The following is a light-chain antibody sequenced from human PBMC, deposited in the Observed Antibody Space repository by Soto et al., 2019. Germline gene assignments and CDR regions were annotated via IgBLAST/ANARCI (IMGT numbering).Light chain of an antibody. V-gene: IGKV3-15*01. Sequence: EIVMTQSPATLSLSPGETATLSCRASQSVSRTYLAWYQQKPVQAPRLLIYNALNRATGIPDRFSGSGSGTEFTPTISRLQSEDFAVYYCQKYNNWPPWTFGQGTKVDIK. CDR2: NAL. CDR1: QSVSRTY. CDR3: QKYNNWPPWT. J-gene: IGKJ1*01.